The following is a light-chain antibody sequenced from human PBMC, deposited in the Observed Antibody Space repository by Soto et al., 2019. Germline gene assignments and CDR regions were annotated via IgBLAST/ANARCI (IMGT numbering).Light chain of an antibody. V-gene: IGKV3-20*01. CDR2: RTS. CDR3: QQYGSSGT. Sequence: EILMTQSPAIVSVSPGERATVSCRASQSVSTNLAWYQQKPGQAPRLLIYRTSNRATGIPDRFSGSGSGTDFTLTISRLEPEDFAVYYCQQYGSSGTFGQGTKVDIK. CDR1: QSVSTN. J-gene: IGKJ1*01.